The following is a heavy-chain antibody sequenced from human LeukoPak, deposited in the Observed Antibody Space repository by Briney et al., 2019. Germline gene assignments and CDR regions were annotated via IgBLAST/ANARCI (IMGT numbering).Heavy chain of an antibody. J-gene: IGHJ4*02. CDR1: GFTFSNAW. CDR3: TTKKVDTAMVHFDY. D-gene: IGHD5-18*01. Sequence: GGSLRLSCAASGFTFSNAWMSWVRQAPGKGLEWVGRIKSKTDGGTTDYAAPVKGRFTISRDDSKNTLYLQMNSLKTEDTDVYYCTTKKVDTAMVHFDYWGQGTLVTVSS. CDR2: IKSKTDGGTT. V-gene: IGHV3-15*01.